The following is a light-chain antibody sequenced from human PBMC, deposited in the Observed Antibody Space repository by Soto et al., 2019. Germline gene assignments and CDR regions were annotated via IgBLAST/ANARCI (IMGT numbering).Light chain of an antibody. CDR1: RTIIGY. Sequence: DIQMTQSPSSLSASVGDRVTITCRASRTIIGYLNWYQLKPGKAPKLLIYAASSLHSGVPSRFSGSGSGTDFTLTISGLLREDFATYYGQQSYSTGYTFGQGTKVEIK. J-gene: IGKJ2*01. CDR3: QQSYSTGYT. CDR2: AAS. V-gene: IGKV1-39*01.